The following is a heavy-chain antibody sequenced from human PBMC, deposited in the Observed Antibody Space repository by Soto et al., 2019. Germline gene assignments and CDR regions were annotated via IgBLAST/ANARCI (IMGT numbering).Heavy chain of an antibody. Sequence: QIQLMESGEGVVQPGRSLRLSCAPPGFTFNTNGFNWFGQAPGKGLEWVAVIWYDGNTKYYADSVKGRFTISRDNLKNTLYLQMNSLTAEDTAVYYCARPLVAPVAGPYYYGMDVWGQGTTVTVSS. CDR3: ARPLVAPVAGPYYYGMDV. D-gene: IGHD6-19*01. CDR2: IWYDGNTK. J-gene: IGHJ6*02. V-gene: IGHV3-33*01. CDR1: GFTFNTNG.